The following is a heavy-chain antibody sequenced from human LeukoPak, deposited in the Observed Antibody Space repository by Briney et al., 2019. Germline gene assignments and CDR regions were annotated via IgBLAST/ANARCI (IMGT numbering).Heavy chain of an antibody. Sequence: PSEPLSLTCSVSVAPISRHYWSWIPQPPGKSLEWIGYISYSGSSKYNPSFQSRVPISLDTSKTHFSLKLTSVTAADTAVYYCARLLNNDNSGDPDTFDMWGPGKMVTVSS. J-gene: IGHJ3*02. CDR2: ISYSGSS. CDR3: ARLLNNDNSGDPDTFDM. V-gene: IGHV4-59*08. CDR1: VAPISRHY. D-gene: IGHD3-22*01.